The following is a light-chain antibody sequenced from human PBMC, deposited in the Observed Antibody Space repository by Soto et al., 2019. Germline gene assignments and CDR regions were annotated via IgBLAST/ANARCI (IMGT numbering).Light chain of an antibody. CDR2: DVS. V-gene: IGLV2-14*01. Sequence: QSALTQPASVSGSPGQSITISFTGTSSDVGGYNYVSWYQQHPGKAPKFMIYDVSNRPSGVSNRFSGSKSGNTASLTISGLQAEDEADYYCSSYTTSITPQITFGTWPKAPS. CDR3: SSYTTSITPQIT. CDR1: SSDVGGYNY. J-gene: IGLJ1*01.